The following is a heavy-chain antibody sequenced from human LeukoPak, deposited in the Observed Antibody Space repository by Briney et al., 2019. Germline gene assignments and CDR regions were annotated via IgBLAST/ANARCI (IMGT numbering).Heavy chain of an antibody. CDR2: INGSGGRI. J-gene: IGHJ4*02. Sequence: GGSLRLSCAASGFTFSSYAMSWVRQAPGKGLEWVSAINGSGGRIYYADSVKGRFTISRDNSKNTLYLQMNSLRAEDTAVYYCAKRREATSYYDSSGYYQVDYWGQGTLVTVSS. CDR3: AKRREATSYYDSSGYYQVDY. V-gene: IGHV3-23*01. D-gene: IGHD3-22*01. CDR1: GFTFSSYA.